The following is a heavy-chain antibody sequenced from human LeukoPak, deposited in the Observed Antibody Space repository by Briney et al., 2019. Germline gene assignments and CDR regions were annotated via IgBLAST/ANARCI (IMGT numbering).Heavy chain of an antibody. Sequence: TGGSLRLSCAASGFTFSSYAMHWVRQAPGKGLEWVAVISYDGSNKYYADSVKGRFTISRDNSKNTLYLQMNSLRAEDTAVYYCARGGGYSGYDFNYLDYWGQGTLVTVSS. D-gene: IGHD5-12*01. CDR1: GFTFSSYA. CDR2: ISYDGSNK. V-gene: IGHV3-30*04. J-gene: IGHJ4*02. CDR3: ARGGGYSGYDFNYLDY.